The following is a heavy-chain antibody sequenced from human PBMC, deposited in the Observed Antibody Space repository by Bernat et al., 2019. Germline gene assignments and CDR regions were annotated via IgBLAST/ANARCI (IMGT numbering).Heavy chain of an antibody. D-gene: IGHD1-26*01. CDR2: ISSSGSTI. V-gene: IGHV3-48*03. Sequence: EVQLVESGGGLVQPGGSLRLSCRASGFTFSTYEMNWVRKAPGTGLEWISYISSSGSTIYYADSVKGRFTISRDNAKNSLYLQMNSLRAEDTAVYYCASLPYSGDYWGQGTLSPSPQ. CDR1: GFTFSTYE. CDR3: ASLPYSGDY. J-gene: IGHJ4*02.